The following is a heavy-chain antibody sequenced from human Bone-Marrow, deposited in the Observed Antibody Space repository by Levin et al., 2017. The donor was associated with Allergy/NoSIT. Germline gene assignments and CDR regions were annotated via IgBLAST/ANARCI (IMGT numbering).Heavy chain of an antibody. CDR1: GFTFSDYY. Sequence: GESLKISCAASGFTFSDYYMSWIRQAPGKGLEWVSYISSSGSTIYYADSVKGRFTISRDNAKNSLYLQMNSLRAEDTAVYYCARKAYCGGDCYYYYYYGMDVWGQGTTVTVSS. V-gene: IGHV3-11*01. J-gene: IGHJ6*02. CDR2: ISSSGSTI. D-gene: IGHD2-21*02. CDR3: ARKAYCGGDCYYYYYYGMDV.